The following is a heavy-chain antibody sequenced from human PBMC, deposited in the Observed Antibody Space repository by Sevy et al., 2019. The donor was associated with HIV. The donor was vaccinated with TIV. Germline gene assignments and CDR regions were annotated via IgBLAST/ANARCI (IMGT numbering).Heavy chain of an antibody. CDR2: VYHTGST. CDR1: GVSVSSDTYY. D-gene: IGHD3-22*01. V-gene: IGHV4-61*01. Sequence: SETLSLTCAVSGVSVSSDTYYWSWIRQPPGKGLEWIGYVYHTGSTNYSPSFKRRVTISVDTSKNQFSLRLFSVAAADTAVYYCAREPYFFDKSGYYWDYWGQGALVTVSS. J-gene: IGHJ4*02. CDR3: AREPYFFDKSGYYWDY.